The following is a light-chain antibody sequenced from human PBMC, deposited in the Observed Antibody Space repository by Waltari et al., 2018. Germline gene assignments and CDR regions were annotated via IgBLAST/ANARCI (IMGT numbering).Light chain of an antibody. CDR3: QQSYSFPLS. CDR1: QSITTY. J-gene: IGKJ4*01. Sequence: DIQLTQSPSSLSASVGDRVTIPCRASQSITTYLNWYQQKPGEAPKVLIHTASSLQGGVPSRFSGVGSGTDFTLTISSLQPEDFATYYCQQSYSFPLSFGGGTKVELK. V-gene: IGKV1-39*01. CDR2: TAS.